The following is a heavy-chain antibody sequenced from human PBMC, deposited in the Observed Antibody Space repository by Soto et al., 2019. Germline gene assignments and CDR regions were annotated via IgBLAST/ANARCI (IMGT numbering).Heavy chain of an antibody. J-gene: IGHJ4*02. D-gene: IGHD7-27*01. V-gene: IGHV4-34*01. CDR1: GGSFSGYY. Sequence: QVQLQQWGAGLLKPSETLSLTCAVYGGSFSGYYWNWIRQPPGKGLEWIGEINHSGSTTYHPSLKSRVTISVDTSKNQFSLKLSSVTAADTAVYYCARGWGRIFDYWGQGTLVTVSS. CDR3: ARGWGRIFDY. CDR2: INHSGST.